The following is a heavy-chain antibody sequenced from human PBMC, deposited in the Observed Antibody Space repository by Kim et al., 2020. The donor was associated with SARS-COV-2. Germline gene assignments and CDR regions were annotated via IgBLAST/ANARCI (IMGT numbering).Heavy chain of an antibody. J-gene: IGHJ6*02. V-gene: IGHV3-23*01. CDR2: ISGSGGST. CDR1: GFTFSSYA. D-gene: IGHD6-6*01. CDR3: AKYLGSHGIAARLLFYYYYGMDV. Sequence: GGSLRLSCAASGFTFSSYAMSWVRQAPGKGLEWVSAISGSGGSTYYADSVKGRFTISRDNSKNTLYLQMNSLRAEDTAVYYCAKYLGSHGIAARLLFYYYYGMDVWGQGTTVTVSS.